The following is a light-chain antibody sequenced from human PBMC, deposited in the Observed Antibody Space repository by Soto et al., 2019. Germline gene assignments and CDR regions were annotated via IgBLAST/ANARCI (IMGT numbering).Light chain of an antibody. Sequence: MQMTQFPSTLSASLGDRVTITCRASQSVSGWLAWYQQKPGKAPNLLIYDVSSLGGGVPSRFSGSGSGTEFTLTISSLKPGYFATYYCQQYKDFWTFGQGTKVDIK. CDR2: DVS. J-gene: IGKJ1*01. CDR3: QQYKDFWT. V-gene: IGKV1-5*01. CDR1: QSVSGW.